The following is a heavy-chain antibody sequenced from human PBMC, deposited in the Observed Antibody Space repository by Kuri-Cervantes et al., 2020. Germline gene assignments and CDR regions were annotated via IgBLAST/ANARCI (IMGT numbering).Heavy chain of an antibody. Sequence: GESLKISCAASGFTFSSYWMSWVRQAPGKGLEWVANIKQDGSEKYYVDSVKGRFTISRDNAKNSLYLQMNSLRAEDTAVYYCAKDRGIAVAGPLEHWGQGTLVTVSS. CDR2: IKQDGSEK. V-gene: IGHV3-7*01. D-gene: IGHD6-19*01. CDR3: AKDRGIAVAGPLEH. J-gene: IGHJ4*02. CDR1: GFTFSSYW.